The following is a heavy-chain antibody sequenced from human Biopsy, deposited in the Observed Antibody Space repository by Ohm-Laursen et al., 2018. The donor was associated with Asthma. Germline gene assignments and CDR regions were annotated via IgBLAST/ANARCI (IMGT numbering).Heavy chain of an antibody. CDR1: GHSFATNA. V-gene: IGHV1-3*01. CDR3: ARSAETYSGFDSNYYGMDV. CDR2: FNPGNGNA. Sequence: ASVKVSCKASGHSFATNAMHWVRQAPGQRPEWMGWFNPGNGNAKVSEKFQGRVSITRDTSATTAYLEVSSLTSEDTAVYYCARSAETYSGFDSNYYGMDVWGQGTRVTVSS. J-gene: IGHJ6*02. D-gene: IGHD5-12*01.